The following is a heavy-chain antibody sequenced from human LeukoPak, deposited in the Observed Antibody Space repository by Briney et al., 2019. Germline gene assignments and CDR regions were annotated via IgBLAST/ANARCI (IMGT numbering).Heavy chain of an antibody. CDR3: ARRGYHDSSGYDY. D-gene: IGHD3-22*01. V-gene: IGHV3-21*06. J-gene: IGHJ4*02. CDR1: GFTFDDYG. Sequence: GGSLRLSCAASGFTFDDYGMSWVRQAPGKGLEWVSSISGRSADIYYADSVKGRFTSSRDNAKNSVFLQMNNLRVEDTAIYYCARRGYHDSSGYDYWGQGTPVTVSS. CDR2: ISGRSADI.